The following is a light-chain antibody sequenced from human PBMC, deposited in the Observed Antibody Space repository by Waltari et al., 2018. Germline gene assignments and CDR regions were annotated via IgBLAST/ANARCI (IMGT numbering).Light chain of an antibody. CDR1: QSLLHSNGYYY. CDR3: MQGLQTPFT. V-gene: IGKV2-28*01. CDR2: FGS. Sequence: DIMMTQSPISLPVTPGEPANLPCRSSQSLLHSNGYYYLDWYLQKPGQSPQLLIYFGSNRASGVADKFSGSASGTDFTLKVSRVETEDVGVYFCMQGLQTPFTFGQGTKLEI. J-gene: IGKJ2*01.